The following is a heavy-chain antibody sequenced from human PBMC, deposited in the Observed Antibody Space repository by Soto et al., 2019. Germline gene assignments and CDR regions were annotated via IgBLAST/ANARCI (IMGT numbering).Heavy chain of an antibody. Sequence: GESLKISCKGSGYSFTSYWIGWVRQMPGKGLEWMGIIYPGDSDTRYSPSFQGQVTISADKSISTAYLRWSSLKASDTAMYYCARRVPGILVAGEAYYCYVMDVSAQGSSV. CDR2: IYPGDSDT. J-gene: IGHJ6*01. V-gene: IGHV5-51*01. CDR3: ARRVPGILVAGEAYYCYVMDV. D-gene: IGHD6-19*01. CDR1: GYSFTSYW.